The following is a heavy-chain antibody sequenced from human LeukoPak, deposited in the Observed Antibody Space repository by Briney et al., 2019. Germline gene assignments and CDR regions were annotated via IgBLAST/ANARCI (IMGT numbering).Heavy chain of an antibody. CDR1: RFTFSDYY. D-gene: IGHD2-2*01. CDR3: ARDLLAVVVPSAHSEYFQH. J-gene: IGHJ1*01. V-gene: IGHV3-11*01. Sequence: GGSLRLSCAASRFTFSDYYMSWIRQAPGKGLERVSFISSTGTTIYYADSVKGRFPISRDNAKNSLYLQMHSLKAEDTAVYYCARDLLAVVVPSAHSEYFQHWGQGTLVTVSS. CDR2: ISSTGTTI.